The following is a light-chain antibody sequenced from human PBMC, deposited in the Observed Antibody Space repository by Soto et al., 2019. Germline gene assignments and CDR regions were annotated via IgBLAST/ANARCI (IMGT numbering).Light chain of an antibody. CDR1: QSLSTRY. CDR2: GAS. J-gene: IGKJ2*01. Sequence: EIVLTQSPGTLSLSPGERATLFCRASQSLSTRYLVWYQQRSGQAPRLLISGASSRAAGIPDRFSGSGSGTDFTLTISSLEPEDFAVYYCQQYDTSQFSFGQGTKVEI. CDR3: QQYDTSQFS. V-gene: IGKV3-20*01.